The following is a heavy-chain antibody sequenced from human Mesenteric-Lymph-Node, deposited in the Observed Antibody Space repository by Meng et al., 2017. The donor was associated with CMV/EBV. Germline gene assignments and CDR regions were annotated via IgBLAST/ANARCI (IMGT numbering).Heavy chain of an antibody. D-gene: IGHD6-6*01. CDR3: ARDYWSSSGGMDV. CDR2: ISGSGDST. CDR1: GFTFSSFG. Sequence: GGSLRLSCAGSGFTFSSFGMNWVRQAPGKGLEWVSAISGSGDSTDYADSVKGRFTISRDNSKNTLYLQMNSLRAEDTAVYYCARDYWSSSGGMDVWGQGTTVTVSS. J-gene: IGHJ6*02. V-gene: IGHV3-23*01.